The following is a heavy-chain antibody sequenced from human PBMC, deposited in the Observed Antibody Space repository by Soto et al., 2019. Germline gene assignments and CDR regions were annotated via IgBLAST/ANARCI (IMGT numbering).Heavy chain of an antibody. CDR2: ISAYNGNT. D-gene: IGHD2-15*01. CDR1: GYTFTSYG. CDR3: ARIRVVVAAGAY. V-gene: IGHV1-18*01. J-gene: IGHJ4*02. Sequence: QVQLVQSGAEVKKPGASVKVSCKASGYTFTSYGISWVRQAPGQGREWMGWISAYNGNTNNAQKLQVRVAITTDTSPSAAYMELMSLRPDDTAVYYCARIRVVVAAGAYSAQGALVTAS.